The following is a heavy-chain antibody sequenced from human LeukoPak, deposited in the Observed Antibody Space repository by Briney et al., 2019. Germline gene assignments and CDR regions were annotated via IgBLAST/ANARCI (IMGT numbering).Heavy chain of an antibody. CDR3: ARDRGEYSSSVSPGSFDY. V-gene: IGHV1-69*01. Sequence: GSSVKVSCQASGGTFSSYAISWVRQAPAQGLEWMGGIIPIFGTANCAQKFQGRVTITADESTSTAYMELSSLRTEDTAVYYCARDRGEYSSSVSPGSFDYWGQGTLVTVSS. D-gene: IGHD6-6*01. J-gene: IGHJ4*02. CDR2: IIPIFGTA. CDR1: GGTFSSYA.